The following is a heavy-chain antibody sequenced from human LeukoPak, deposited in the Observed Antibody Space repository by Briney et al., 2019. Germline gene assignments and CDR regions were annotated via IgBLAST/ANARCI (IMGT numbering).Heavy chain of an antibody. V-gene: IGHV4-39*01. CDR1: GGSVSSSFYS. CDR2: MYYSGSA. D-gene: IGHD5-12*01. J-gene: IGHJ4*01. CDR3: ASATTYSIDD. Sequence: SETLSLTCNVSGGSVSSSFYSWGWIRQPPGKGLEWIGSMYYSGSAHYNLSLKSRVTMSVDTSKNQFSLKLSSVTAADTAIYFCASATTYSIDDWGQGTLVTVSS.